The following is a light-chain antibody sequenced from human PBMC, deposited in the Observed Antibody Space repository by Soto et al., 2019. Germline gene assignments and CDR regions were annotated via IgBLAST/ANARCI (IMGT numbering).Light chain of an antibody. V-gene: IGLV1-51*01. J-gene: IGLJ2*01. CDR1: SSNIGTNY. CDR2: DNN. CDR3: GTWDSSLSARV. Sequence: QSVLTQPPSVSAAPGQMLTISCSGSSSNIGTNYVSWYQQLPGTAPKLLIYDNNKRPSGIPDRFSGSKSGTSATLGITGLQTGDEADYYCGTWDSSLSARVFGGGTKLTVL.